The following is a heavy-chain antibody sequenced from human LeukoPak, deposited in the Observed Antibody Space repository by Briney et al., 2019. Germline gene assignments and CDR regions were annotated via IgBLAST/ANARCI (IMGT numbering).Heavy chain of an antibody. CDR2: IYPADSDI. J-gene: IGHJ4*02. CDR3: ARRPTLVVRGGYFDF. Sequence: GESLKISCKGSGYSFTSYWIGWVRQMPGKGLEWMGIIYPADSDIRYSPSFQGQVTISADKSISTAYLQWGSLKASDTGMYYCARRPTLVVRGGYFDFWGQGTLVTVSS. D-gene: IGHD3-10*01. CDR1: GYSFTSYW. V-gene: IGHV5-51*01.